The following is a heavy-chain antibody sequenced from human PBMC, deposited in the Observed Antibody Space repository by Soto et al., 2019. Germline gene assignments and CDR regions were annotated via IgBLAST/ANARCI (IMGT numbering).Heavy chain of an antibody. CDR1: GFTFSTHW. J-gene: IGHJ4*02. V-gene: IGHV3-7*05. CDR3: AKDVR. CDR2: IKEDGSES. Sequence: EVQLVESGGDLVQPGGSLRLSCAASGFTFSTHWMSWVRQAPGKGLEWVANIKEDGSESYYADSVKGRFTLSRDNAKNSLYLQMNGLRVEDTALYYCAKDVRWGQGTLVTVSS.